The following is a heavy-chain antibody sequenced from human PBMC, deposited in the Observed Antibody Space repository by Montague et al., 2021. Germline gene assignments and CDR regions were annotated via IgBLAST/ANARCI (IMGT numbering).Heavy chain of an antibody. V-gene: IGHV3-74*01. CDR1: GFTFSSYW. D-gene: IGHD1-7*01. CDR3: ANHPYNGNSPLDY. Sequence: SLRLSCAASGFTFSSYWMHWVRQAPGKGLVWVSRINSDGSNTGYADSVKGRFTVSRENAKNTLYLQMNNLRAEDTAVYYCANHPYNGNSPLDYWGQGTLVTVSS. J-gene: IGHJ4*02. CDR2: INSDGSNT.